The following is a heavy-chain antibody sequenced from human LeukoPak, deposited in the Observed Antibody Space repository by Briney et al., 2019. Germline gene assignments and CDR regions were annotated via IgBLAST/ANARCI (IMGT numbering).Heavy chain of an antibody. V-gene: IGHV3-11*01. CDR1: GLTFSDYY. J-gene: IGHJ4*02. D-gene: IGHD6-13*01. Sequence: GGSLRLSCAASGLTFSDYYMSWIRQAPGKGLVWVSYISSSGSTIYYADSVKGRFTISRDNAKNSLYLQMNSLRAEDTAVYYCAAAYSSSWRDYWGQGTLVTVSS. CDR3: AAAYSSSWRDY. CDR2: ISSSGSTI.